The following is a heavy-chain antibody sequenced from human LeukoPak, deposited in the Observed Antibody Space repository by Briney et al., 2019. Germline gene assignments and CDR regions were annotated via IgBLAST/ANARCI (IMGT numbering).Heavy chain of an antibody. CDR3: ARVLPAARYFDY. Sequence: MGIINPSGGSTSYAQKFQGRVTMTRDTSTSTVYMELSSLRSEDTAVYYCARVLPAARYFDYWGQGTLVTVSS. D-gene: IGHD2-2*01. V-gene: IGHV1-46*01. J-gene: IGHJ4*02. CDR2: INPSGGST.